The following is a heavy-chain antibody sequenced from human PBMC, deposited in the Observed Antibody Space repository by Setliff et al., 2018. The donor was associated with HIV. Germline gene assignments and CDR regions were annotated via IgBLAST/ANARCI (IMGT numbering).Heavy chain of an antibody. CDR2: ISSSSSYI. CDR1: GFTFSSYS. CDR3: ARDFNYYYYYGMDV. Sequence: KPGGSLRLSCAASGFTFSSYSMNWVRQAPGKGLEWVSSISSSSSYIYYADSVKGRFTISRDNAKNSLYLQMNSLRAEDTAVYYCARDFNYYYYYGMDVWGQGTTVTVSS. J-gene: IGHJ6*02. V-gene: IGHV3-21*01.